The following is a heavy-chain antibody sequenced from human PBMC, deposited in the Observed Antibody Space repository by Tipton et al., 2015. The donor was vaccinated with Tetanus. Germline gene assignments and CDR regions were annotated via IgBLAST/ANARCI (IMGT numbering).Heavy chain of an antibody. Sequence: TLSLTCAVYGGSFSGYYWSWIRQPPGKGLEWIGEINHRGSTNYNPSLKSRVTISVDTSKNQFSLKLSSVTAADTAVYYCALQYYDILTGSRFDLWGRGTLVTVSS. CDR3: ALQYYDILTGSRFDL. V-gene: IGHV4-34*01. CDR2: INHRGST. D-gene: IGHD3-9*01. CDR1: GGSFSGYY. J-gene: IGHJ2*01.